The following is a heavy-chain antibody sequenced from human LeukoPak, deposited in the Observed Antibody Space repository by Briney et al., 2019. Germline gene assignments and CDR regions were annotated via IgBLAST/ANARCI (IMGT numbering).Heavy chain of an antibody. Sequence: SETLSLTCTVSGGSISYNYWTWIRQPAGKGLEWIGRIYISGDTNYKPCGSTNYNPSLTSRVTMSVDRSEYQLSLKLNSVTAADTAVYCCARILRRADSSGYYYEDWYFDLWGRGTLVTVSS. CDR1: GGSISYNY. V-gene: IGHV4-4*07. CDR3: ARILRRADSSGYYYEDWYFDL. CDR2: IYISGDTNYKPCGST. D-gene: IGHD3-22*01. J-gene: IGHJ2*01.